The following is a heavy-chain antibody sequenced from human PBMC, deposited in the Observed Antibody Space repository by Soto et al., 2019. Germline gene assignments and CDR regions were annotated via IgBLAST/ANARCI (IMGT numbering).Heavy chain of an antibody. CDR2: ISWNSGSI. D-gene: IGHD5-12*01. CDR1: GFTFDDYA. V-gene: IGHV3-9*01. J-gene: IGHJ4*02. CDR3: AKDVGYDLSPLGYFDY. Sequence: GGSLRLSCAASGFTFDDYAMHWVRQAPGKGLEWVSGISWNSGSIGYADSVKGRFTISRDNAKNSLYLQMTSLRSEDTALYYCAKDVGYDLSPLGYFDYWGQGTLVTVSS.